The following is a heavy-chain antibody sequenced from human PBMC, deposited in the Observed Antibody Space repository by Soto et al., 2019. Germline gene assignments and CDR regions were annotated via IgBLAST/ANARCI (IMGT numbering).Heavy chain of an antibody. CDR1: GDSVSSNSAA. Sequence: SQTLSLTCAISGDSVSSNSAAWNWIRQSPSRGLEWLGRTYYRSKWFNEYALSVKSRISINADTSKNQFSLQLRSVTLEDTAVYYCVRDGDGSGRTDFQYWGQGTLVTVSS. CDR2: TYYRSKWFN. J-gene: IGHJ4*02. CDR3: VRDGDGSGRTDFQY. V-gene: IGHV6-1*01. D-gene: IGHD3-3*01.